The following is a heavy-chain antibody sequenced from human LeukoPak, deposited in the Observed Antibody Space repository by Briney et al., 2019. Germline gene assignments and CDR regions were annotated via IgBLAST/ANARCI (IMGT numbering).Heavy chain of an antibody. D-gene: IGHD3-3*01. CDR2: INHSGST. Sequence: KPSETLSLTCAVYGGSFSGYYWSWIRQPPGKGLEWIGEINHSGSTNYNPSLKSRVTISVDTSKNQFSLKLSSVTAADTAVYYCARTGVGVVINFRVYYYYGMDVWGQGTTVTVSS. V-gene: IGHV4-34*01. CDR3: ARTGVGVVINFRVYYYYGMDV. CDR1: GGSFSGYY. J-gene: IGHJ6*02.